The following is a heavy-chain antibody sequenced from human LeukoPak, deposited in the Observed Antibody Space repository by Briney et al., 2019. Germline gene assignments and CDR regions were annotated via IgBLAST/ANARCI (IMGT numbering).Heavy chain of an antibody. CDR1: GFTFSSYS. V-gene: IGHV3-21*01. CDR3: ARGGPYYDFWSGYCYFDY. J-gene: IGHJ4*02. Sequence: GGSLRLFCAASGFTFSSYSMNWVRQAPGKGLEWVSSISSSSSYIYYADSVKGRFTISRDNAKNSLYLQMNSLRAEDTAVYYCARGGPYYDFWSGYCYFDYWGQGTLVTVSS. CDR2: ISSSSSYI. D-gene: IGHD3-3*01.